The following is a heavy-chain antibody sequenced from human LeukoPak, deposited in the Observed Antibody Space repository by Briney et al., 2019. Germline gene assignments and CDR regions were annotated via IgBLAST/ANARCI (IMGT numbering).Heavy chain of an antibody. J-gene: IGHJ6*03. CDR1: GGTFSSYA. V-gene: IGHV1-69*13. CDR3: ARGGWELLNYYYYMDV. CDR2: IIPIFGTA. Sequence: ASVKVSCKASGGTFSSYAISWVRQAPGQGLEWMGGIIPIFGTANYAQKFQGRVTITADESTSTAYMELSSLRSEDTAVYYCARGGWELLNYYYYMDVWGKGTTVTVSS. D-gene: IGHD1-26*01.